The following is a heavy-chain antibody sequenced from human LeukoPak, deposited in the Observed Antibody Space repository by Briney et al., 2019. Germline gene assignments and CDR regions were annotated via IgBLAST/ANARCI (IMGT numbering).Heavy chain of an antibody. CDR1: GFTFSNAW. Sequence: GGSLRLSCAASGFTFSNAWMSWVRQAPGKGLEWVGRIKSKTDGGTTDYAAPVKGRFTISRDDSKNTLYLQMNSLKTEDTAVYYCTTEYYYDSSGYNWGQGTLVTVSS. V-gene: IGHV3-15*01. J-gene: IGHJ4*02. D-gene: IGHD3-22*01. CDR2: IKSKTDGGTT. CDR3: TTEYYYDSSGYN.